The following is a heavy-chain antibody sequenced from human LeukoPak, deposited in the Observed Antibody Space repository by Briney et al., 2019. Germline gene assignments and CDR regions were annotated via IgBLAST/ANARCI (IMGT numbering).Heavy chain of an antibody. CDR3: ARDLRLFPGGSVPAAPWYFDY. V-gene: IGHV1-18*01. Sequence: ASVKVSCKASGYSFTNYGISWVRQAPGQGLEWMGWISTYDGNTNYVQKLQGRVTMTTDTSTSTAYMELRSLRSDDTAVCYCARDLRLFPGGSVPAAPWYFDYWGQGTLVTVSS. J-gene: IGHJ4*02. CDR2: ISTYDGNT. D-gene: IGHD2-2*01. CDR1: GYSFTNYG.